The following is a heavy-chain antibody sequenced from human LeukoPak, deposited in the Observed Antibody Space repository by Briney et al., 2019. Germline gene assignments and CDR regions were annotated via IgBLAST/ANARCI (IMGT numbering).Heavy chain of an antibody. J-gene: IGHJ4*02. CDR2: IYYSGST. CDR3: ARSQYYDSSGYYVFYFDY. D-gene: IGHD3-22*01. V-gene: IGHV4-59*01. CDR1: GGSISSYY. Sequence: SETLSLTCTVSGGSISSYYRSWIRQPPGKGLEWIGYIYYSGSTNYNPSLKSRVAISVDTSKNQFSLKLSSVTAADTAVYYCARSQYYDSSGYYVFYFDYWGQGTLVTVSS.